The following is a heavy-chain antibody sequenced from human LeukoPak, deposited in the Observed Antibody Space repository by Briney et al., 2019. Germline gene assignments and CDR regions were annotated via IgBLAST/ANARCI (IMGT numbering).Heavy chain of an antibody. D-gene: IGHD1-7*01. CDR2: IWYDGSNK. CDR1: GFTFSSYG. V-gene: IGHV3-33*01. CDR3: ARAPITGTIYGMDV. Sequence: PGGSLRLSCAASGFTFSSYGMHWVRQAPGKGLEWVAVIWYDGSNKYYADSVKGRFTISRDNSKNTLYLQMNSLRAEDTAVYYCARAPITGTIYGMDVWGQGTTVTVSS. J-gene: IGHJ6*02.